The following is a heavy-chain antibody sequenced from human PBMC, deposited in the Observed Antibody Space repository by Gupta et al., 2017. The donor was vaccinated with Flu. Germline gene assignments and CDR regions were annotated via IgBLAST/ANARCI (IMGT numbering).Heavy chain of an antibody. V-gene: IGHV3-7*01. Sequence: EEQLVESGGGLVQPGGSLRLSCVVSGFTFRSYWMDWVRQAPGKGLEWVANIAADDSVKNYADSVKGRFTISRDDAKNSLYLQMNSLRVEDTAVYYCARNRGWQQFDSWGQGALVTVSS. CDR1: GFTFRSYW. J-gene: IGHJ5*01. CDR3: ARNRGWQQFDS. D-gene: IGHD3-10*01. CDR2: IAADDSVK.